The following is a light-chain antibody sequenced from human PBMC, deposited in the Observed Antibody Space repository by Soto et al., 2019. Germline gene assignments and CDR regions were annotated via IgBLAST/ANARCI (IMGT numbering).Light chain of an antibody. V-gene: IGLV2-8*01. CDR2: EVT. CDR3: QSYDSSLSYV. CDR1: NNDIGAYDY. J-gene: IGLJ1*01. Sequence: QSALTQPPSASGSPGQSVTISCTGGNNDIGAYDYVSWFQQHPGKVPKLIIYEVTKRPSGIPDRFSGSKSGNTASLTVSGLQAEDEADYYCQSYDSSLSYVFGTGTKVTVL.